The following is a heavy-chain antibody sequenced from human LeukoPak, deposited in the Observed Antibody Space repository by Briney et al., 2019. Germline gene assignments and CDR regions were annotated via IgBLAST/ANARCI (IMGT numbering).Heavy chain of an antibody. CDR3: ARDSGGSIRYYSYGMDV. Sequence: GASVKVSCKAFGYTFSSYGISWGRQAPGQGLEGRGWISAYNGKTNYAQKLEGRVTMTIDTSTSTAYMELRSLRSDDTAVYYCARDSGGSIRYYSYGMDVWGKGTTVTVSS. D-gene: IGHD3-9*01. CDR1: GYTFSSYG. J-gene: IGHJ6*04. V-gene: IGHV1-18*04. CDR2: ISAYNGKT.